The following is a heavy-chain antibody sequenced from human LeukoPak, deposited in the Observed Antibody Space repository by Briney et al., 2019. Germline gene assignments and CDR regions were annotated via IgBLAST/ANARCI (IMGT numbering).Heavy chain of an antibody. V-gene: IGHV4-31*03. J-gene: IGHJ4*02. CDR1: RGSISSTFYC. Sequence: SQTLSLTCTVSRGSISSTFYCWSWIRQHPEKGLEWIGNIDHRGTTHYNSSLKTRVTMSRDTSKNQFSLKLDSVTAADTAVYYCARGYGTLFDYWGQGTLVTVSS. CDR2: IDHRGTT. CDR3: ARGYGTLFDY. D-gene: IGHD1-14*01.